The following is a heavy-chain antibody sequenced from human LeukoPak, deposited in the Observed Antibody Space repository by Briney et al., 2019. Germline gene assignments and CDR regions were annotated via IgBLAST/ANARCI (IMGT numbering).Heavy chain of an antibody. V-gene: IGHV3-7*01. CDR3: AREMSGDYSSSWYGWFDP. D-gene: IGHD6-13*01. Sequence: QPGGSLRLSCAASGFTFSSYWMSWVRQAPGKGLEWVANIKQDGSEKHYVDSVRGRFTLSRDNAKDSLYLQMNSLRADDTAVYYCAREMSGDYSSSWYGWFDPWGQGTLVTVSS. CDR1: GFTFSSYW. CDR2: IKQDGSEK. J-gene: IGHJ5*02.